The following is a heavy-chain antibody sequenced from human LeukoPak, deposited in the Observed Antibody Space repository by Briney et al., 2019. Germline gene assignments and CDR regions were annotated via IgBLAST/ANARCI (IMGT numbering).Heavy chain of an antibody. CDR3: ARDCCTYYDFWSGPSFDY. D-gene: IGHD3-3*01. CDR2: ISYDGSNK. CDR1: GFTFSSYA. J-gene: IGHJ4*02. V-gene: IGHV3-30-3*01. Sequence: PGGSLRLSCAASGFTFSSYAMHWVRQAPGKGREWGAFISYDGSNKYYAASVKGRFTISRDNSKNTLYLQMNSLRAEDTAVYYCARDCCTYYDFWSGPSFDYWGQGTLVTVSS.